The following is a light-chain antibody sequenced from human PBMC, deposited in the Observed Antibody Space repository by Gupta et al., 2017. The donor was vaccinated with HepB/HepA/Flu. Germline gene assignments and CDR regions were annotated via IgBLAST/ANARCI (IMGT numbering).Light chain of an antibody. J-gene: IGKJ4*01. CDR2: DAF. CDR3: QQYKRPLT. CDR1: ESIGTN. V-gene: IGKV3-15*01. Sequence: ASESIGTNLAWYQQKPGQSPRLLVYDAFTTASGVPARFRGSGSETEFTLTISGLQSEDFAFYYCQQYKRPLTFGGGTKVEIK.